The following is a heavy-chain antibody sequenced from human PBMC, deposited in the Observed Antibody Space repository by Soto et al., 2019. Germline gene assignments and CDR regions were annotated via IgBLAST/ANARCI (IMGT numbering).Heavy chain of an antibody. CDR1: GFSLTTSGVG. CDR3: AHRVLRTVFGLVTTTAIYFDF. V-gene: IGHV2-5*02. CDR2: IYWDDDK. J-gene: IGHJ4*02. Sequence: QITLNESGPTQVKPRQTLTLTCTFSGFSLTTSGVGVCWIRQSPGKAPEWLALIYWDDDKRYSPFLKSRLTITKDTSKNQVVLTMADLDPADTATYYCAHRVLRTVFGLVTTTAIYFDFWGQGTPVAVSS. D-gene: IGHD3-3*01.